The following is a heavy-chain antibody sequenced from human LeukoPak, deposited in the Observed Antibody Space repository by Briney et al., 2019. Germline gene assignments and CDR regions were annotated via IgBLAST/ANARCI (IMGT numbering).Heavy chain of an antibody. Sequence: GRSLRLFCAASGFTFSSYAMHWVRQAPGKGLEWVAVISYDGSNKYYADSVKGRFTISRDNSKNTLYLQMNSLRAEDTAVYYCAREEGSGWYSWFDPWGQGTLVTVSS. CDR3: AREEGSGWYSWFDP. CDR1: GFTFSSYA. J-gene: IGHJ5*02. CDR2: ISYDGSNK. V-gene: IGHV3-30-3*01. D-gene: IGHD6-19*01.